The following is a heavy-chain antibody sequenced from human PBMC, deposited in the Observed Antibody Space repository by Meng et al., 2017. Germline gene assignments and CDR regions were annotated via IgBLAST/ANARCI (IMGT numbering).Heavy chain of an antibody. CDR3: ARPRSGSFDWSTLDGAFDI. CDR2: IYHSGST. D-gene: IGHD3-9*01. CDR1: GYSISSGYY. Sequence: SETLSLTCTVSGYSISSGYYWGWIRQPPGKGLEWIGSIYHSGSTYYNSSLKSRVTISVDTSKNQFSLKLSSVTAADTAVYYCARPRSGSFDWSTLDGAFDIWGQGTMVTGSS. V-gene: IGHV4-38-2*02. J-gene: IGHJ3*02.